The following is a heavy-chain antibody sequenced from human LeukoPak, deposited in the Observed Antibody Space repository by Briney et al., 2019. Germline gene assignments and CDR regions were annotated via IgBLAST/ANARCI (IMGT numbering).Heavy chain of an antibody. Sequence: SQTLSLTCTVSGGSISSSSHSWSWIRQPAGKGLEWIVRIYTSGNTNYIPSLKSRVTISFDTSKSQFSLKLSSVTAADTAVYYCARDLLMYGLDVWGQGTTVTVSS. CDR2: IYTSGNT. CDR1: GGSISSSSHS. CDR3: ARDLLMYGLDV. D-gene: IGHD3-9*01. V-gene: IGHV4-61*02. J-gene: IGHJ6*02.